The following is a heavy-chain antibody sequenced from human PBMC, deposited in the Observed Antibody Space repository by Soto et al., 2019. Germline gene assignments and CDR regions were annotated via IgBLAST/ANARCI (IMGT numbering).Heavy chain of an antibody. V-gene: IGHV3-30*18. D-gene: IGHD4-4*01. J-gene: IGHJ4*02. Sequence: QVQLVESGGGVVQPGRSLRLSCAASGFIFSRYGMHWVRQAPGKGLEWVAVISYDGSNKYYADSVKGRFTISRDNSKNTLYLQMNSLRAEDTAVYHCAKDRDYSNYFDYWGQGALVTVSS. CDR3: AKDRDYSNYFDY. CDR2: ISYDGSNK. CDR1: GFIFSRYG.